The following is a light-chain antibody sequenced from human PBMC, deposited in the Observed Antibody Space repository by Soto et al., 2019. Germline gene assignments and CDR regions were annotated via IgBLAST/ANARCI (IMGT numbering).Light chain of an antibody. CDR3: NSYTGTSSRYV. V-gene: IGLV2-14*03. CDR1: SSDIGTYNY. CDR2: DVS. J-gene: IGLJ1*01. Sequence: QSALTQPASVSGSPGQSITISCTGTSSDIGTYNYVSWYQQHTGKAPKLMIFDVSYRPSGVSNRFSGSKSDNTASLTISGLQAEDEADYYCNSYTGTSSRYVFRTGTKVTVL.